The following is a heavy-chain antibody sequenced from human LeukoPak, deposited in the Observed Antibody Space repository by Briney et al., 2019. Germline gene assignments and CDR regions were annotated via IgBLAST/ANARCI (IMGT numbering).Heavy chain of an antibody. Sequence: GGSLRLSCAASGFTVSSNYMSWVRQAPGKGLEWVSVIYSAGSPNYADSVKGRIAISTDNSKNTLYLQMNSLRAEDTAVYYCAKVPPILTGAFDIWGQGTMVTVSS. V-gene: IGHV3-66*01. CDR1: GFTVSSNY. CDR2: IYSAGSP. D-gene: IGHD3-9*01. CDR3: AKVPPILTGAFDI. J-gene: IGHJ3*02.